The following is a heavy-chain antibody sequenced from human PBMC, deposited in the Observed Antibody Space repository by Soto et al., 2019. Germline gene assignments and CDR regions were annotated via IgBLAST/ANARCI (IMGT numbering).Heavy chain of an antibody. CDR2: IYYSGST. CDR3: ARVSWVYDFWSGSTGWFDP. V-gene: IGHV4-59*01. J-gene: IGHJ5*02. D-gene: IGHD3-3*01. Sequence: SETLSLTCTVSGGSISSYYWSWIRQPPGKGLEWIGYIYYSGSTNYNPSLKSRVTISVDTSKNQFSLKLSSVTAADTAVSYCARVSWVYDFWSGSTGWFDPWGQGTLVTVSS. CDR1: GGSISSYY.